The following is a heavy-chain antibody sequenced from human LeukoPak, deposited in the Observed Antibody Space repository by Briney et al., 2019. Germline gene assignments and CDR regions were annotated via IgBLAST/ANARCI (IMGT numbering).Heavy chain of an antibody. CDR1: GYTFTSYG. D-gene: IGHD3-10*01. CDR2: ISAYNGNT. Sequence: GASVKVSCKASGYTFTSYGTSWVRQAPEQGLEWMGWISAYNGNTNYAQKLQGRVTMTTDTSTSTAYMELRSLRSDDTAVYYCARDLRPYYYGSGSYNLFDPWGQGTLVTVSS. V-gene: IGHV1-18*01. J-gene: IGHJ5*02. CDR3: ARDLRPYYYGSGSYNLFDP.